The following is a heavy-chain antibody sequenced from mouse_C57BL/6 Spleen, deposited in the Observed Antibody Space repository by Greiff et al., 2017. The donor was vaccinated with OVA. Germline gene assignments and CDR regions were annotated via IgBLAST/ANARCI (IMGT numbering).Heavy chain of an antibody. J-gene: IGHJ2*01. CDR3: ARSYQGYFDY. D-gene: IGHD2-10*01. Sequence: QVQLQQPGAELVMPGASVKLSCKASGYTFTSYWMHWVKQRPGHGLEWIGEIDPSDSYTNYNQKFKGKSTLTVDKSSSTAYMQLSSLTSEDSAVYYCARSYQGYFDYWGQGTTLTVSS. V-gene: IGHV1-69*01. CDR2: IDPSDSYT. CDR1: GYTFTSYW.